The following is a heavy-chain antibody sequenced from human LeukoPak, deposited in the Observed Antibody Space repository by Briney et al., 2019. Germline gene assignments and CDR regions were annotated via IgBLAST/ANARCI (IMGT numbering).Heavy chain of an antibody. CDR1: GGIISSYA. Sequence: VKVSCKASGGIISSYAINWVRQAPGQGLEWMGGIIPLFGTPNYAQKFQGRVTITADESTSTAYMELSSLRSDDTAVYYCARGLGCSYGYMGYWGQGTLVTVSS. CDR3: ARGLGCSYGYMGY. CDR2: IIPLFGTP. D-gene: IGHD5-18*01. J-gene: IGHJ4*02. V-gene: IGHV1-69*13.